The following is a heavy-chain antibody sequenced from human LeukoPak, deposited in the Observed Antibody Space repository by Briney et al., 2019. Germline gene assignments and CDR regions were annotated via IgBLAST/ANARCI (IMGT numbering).Heavy chain of an antibody. J-gene: IGHJ4*02. CDR3: ARSPPASPFDY. CDR1: GFTVSRNY. D-gene: IGHD2-2*01. CDR2: IYSGGDT. V-gene: IGHV3-53*01. Sequence: PGGSLRLSCAASGFTVSRNYMSWVRQAPGKGLEWVSVIYSGGDTYYADSVKGRFTISRDISRNTLYPQINSLRAEDTAFYYCARSPPASPFDYWGQGTLVTVSS.